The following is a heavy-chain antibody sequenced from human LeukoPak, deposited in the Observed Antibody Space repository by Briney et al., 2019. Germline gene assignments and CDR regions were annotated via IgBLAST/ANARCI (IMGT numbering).Heavy chain of an antibody. CDR1: DDSVSSSRYY. CDR2: IYHGSA. J-gene: IGHJ5*01. V-gene: IGHV4-61*01. Sequence: SETLSLTCTVSDDSVSSSRYYWTWIRQPQGKGLEWIVYIYHGSATYNPSLESRVTLSMDTSKNQYSLKMTSVTAADTAVYYCAREGGRQWLVSGALDSWGQGTLVTVSS. CDR3: AREGGRQWLVSGALDS. D-gene: IGHD6-19*01.